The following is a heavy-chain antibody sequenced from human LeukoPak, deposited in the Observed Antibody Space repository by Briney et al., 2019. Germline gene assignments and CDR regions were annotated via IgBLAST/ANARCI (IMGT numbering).Heavy chain of an antibody. CDR2: IYYSGST. J-gene: IGHJ4*02. V-gene: IGHV4-59*01. Sequence: SETMSLTCTVSGGSISSYYWSWIRQPPGKGLEWIGYIYYSGSTNYNPSLKSRVTISVDTSKNKFSLKLSSVTAADTAVYYCARVEGGYDNFDYWGQGTMVTVSS. D-gene: IGHD5-12*01. CDR3: ARVEGGYDNFDY. CDR1: GGSISSYY.